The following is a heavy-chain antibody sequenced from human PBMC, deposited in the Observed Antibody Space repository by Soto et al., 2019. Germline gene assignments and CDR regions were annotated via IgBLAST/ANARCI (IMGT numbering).Heavy chain of an antibody. Sequence: PGGSLRLSCAASGFTFSSYAMSGVRQAPGKGLEWVSAISGSGGSTYYADSVKGRFTISRDNSKNTLYLQSNSRRAEDTAVYYCAKAGNTAMVEGAPDRFYYYGMDVWGQGTTVTVSS. V-gene: IGHV3-23*01. CDR2: ISGSGGST. CDR3: AKAGNTAMVEGAPDRFYYYGMDV. D-gene: IGHD5-18*01. CDR1: GFTFSSYA. J-gene: IGHJ6*02.